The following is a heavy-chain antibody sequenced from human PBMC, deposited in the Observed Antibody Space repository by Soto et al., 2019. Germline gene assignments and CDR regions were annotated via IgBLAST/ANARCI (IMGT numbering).Heavy chain of an antibody. CDR2: VYYSGST. Sequence: SETLSLTCTVSGGSISSYYWSWIRQPPGKGLEWIGCVYYSGSTKYNPSLKSRVTISVATSKNQFSLKLSSVTTADTAVYYCSRVSSWVGHEYYWGKGSLVTVAS. CDR3: SRVSSWVGHEYY. J-gene: IGHJ4*02. CDR1: GGSISSYY. D-gene: IGHD3-10*01. V-gene: IGHV4-59*01.